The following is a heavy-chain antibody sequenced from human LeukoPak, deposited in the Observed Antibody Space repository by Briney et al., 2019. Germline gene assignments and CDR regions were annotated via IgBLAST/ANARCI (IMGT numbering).Heavy chain of an antibody. V-gene: IGHV4-39*07. D-gene: IGHD6-13*01. CDR2: IYYSGST. CDR1: GGSISSYY. CDR3: ARAVRYSSSWYWVDY. Sequence: SETLSLTCTVSGGSISSYYWGWIRQPPGKGLEWIGSIYYSGSTYYNPSLKSRVTISVDTSKNQFSLKLSSVTAADTAVYYCARAVRYSSSWYWVDYWGQGTLVTVSS. J-gene: IGHJ4*02.